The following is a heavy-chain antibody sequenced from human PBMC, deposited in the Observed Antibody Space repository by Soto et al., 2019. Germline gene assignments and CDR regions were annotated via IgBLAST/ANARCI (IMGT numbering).Heavy chain of an antibody. D-gene: IGHD3-22*01. CDR2: LWYVGSSD. V-gene: IGHV3-33*01. J-gene: IGHJ4*02. CDR3: ARVPRYDTWYFDY. Sequence: QVQLVESGGGVVQSGNSLRLSCVASGFSVSTHVIHWVRQVPGKGLEWVAVLWYVGSSDYYADSVKGRFTISRDSSKNTMYLQMNSLRVEDTAIYYCARVPRYDTWYFDYWGQGTLATVSS. CDR1: GFSVSTHV.